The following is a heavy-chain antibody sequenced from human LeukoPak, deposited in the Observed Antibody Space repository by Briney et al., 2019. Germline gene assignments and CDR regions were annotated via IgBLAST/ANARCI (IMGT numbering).Heavy chain of an antibody. J-gene: IGHJ4*02. Sequence: ASVKVSCKASGGTFSSYAISWVRQAPGQGLEWMGGIIPIFGTANYAQKFQGRVTITTDESTSTAYMGLSSLRSEDTAVYYCARDQYYDFWSGYLDYWGQGTLVTVSS. CDR3: ARDQYYDFWSGYLDY. D-gene: IGHD3-3*01. CDR2: IIPIFGTA. V-gene: IGHV1-69*05. CDR1: GGTFSSYA.